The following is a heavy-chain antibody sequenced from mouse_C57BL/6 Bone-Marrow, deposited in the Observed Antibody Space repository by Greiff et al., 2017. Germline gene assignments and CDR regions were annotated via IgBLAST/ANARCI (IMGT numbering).Heavy chain of an antibody. V-gene: IGHV14-4*01. D-gene: IGHD4-1*02. Sequence: EVQLQQSGAELVRPGASVKLSCTASGFNIKDDYMHWVKQRPEQGLEWIGWIDPENGDTEYASKFQGKAPITADTSSNTAYLQLSSLTSEDTAVYYCTTQLGRDWYFDVWGTGTTVTVSS. CDR3: TTQLGRDWYFDV. CDR2: IDPENGDT. CDR1: GFNIKDDY. J-gene: IGHJ1*03.